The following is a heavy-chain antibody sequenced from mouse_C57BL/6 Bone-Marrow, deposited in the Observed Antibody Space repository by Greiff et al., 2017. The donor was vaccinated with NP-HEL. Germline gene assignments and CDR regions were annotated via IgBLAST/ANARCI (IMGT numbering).Heavy chain of an antibody. CDR3: ARVDYDVNYYAMDY. CDR2: IDPSDSYT. V-gene: IGHV1-69*01. D-gene: IGHD2-4*01. CDR1: GYTFTSYW. J-gene: IGHJ4*01. Sequence: VKQSCKASGYTFTSYWMHWVKQRPGQGLEWIGEIDPSDSYTNYNQKFKGKSTLTVDKSSSTAYMQLSSLTSEDSAVYYCARVDYDVNYYAMDYWGQGTSVTVSS.